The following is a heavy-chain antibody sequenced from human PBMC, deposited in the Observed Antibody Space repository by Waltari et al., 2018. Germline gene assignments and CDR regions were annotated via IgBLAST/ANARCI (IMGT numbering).Heavy chain of an antibody. V-gene: IGHV4-59*11. CDR2: IYYSGST. Sequence: QVQLQESGPGLVKPSETLSLTCTVSGGSISSHYWSWIRQPPGKGLEWIGYIYYSGSTNYYPSLKSRVTISVDTSKNQFSLKLSSVTAADTAVYYCASQMGYYYGSGSGFDYWGQGTLVTVSS. CDR1: GGSISSHY. D-gene: IGHD3-10*01. J-gene: IGHJ4*02. CDR3: ASQMGYYYGSGSGFDY.